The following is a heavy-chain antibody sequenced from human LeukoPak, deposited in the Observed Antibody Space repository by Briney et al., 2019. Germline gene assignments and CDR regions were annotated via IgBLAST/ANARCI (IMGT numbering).Heavy chain of an antibody. D-gene: IGHD6-19*01. J-gene: IGHJ5*02. CDR3: AGNRGWYMYDQ. CDR2: IYHSGST. CDR1: GGSISSGGYY. V-gene: IGHV4-61*08. Sequence: PSETLSLTCTVSGGSISSGGYYWSWIRQPPGKGLEWIGYIYHSGSTNYNPSLKSRVTISLDTSMNQFSLKLSSVTAADTAVYCCAGNRGWYMYDQWGQGILVTVSS.